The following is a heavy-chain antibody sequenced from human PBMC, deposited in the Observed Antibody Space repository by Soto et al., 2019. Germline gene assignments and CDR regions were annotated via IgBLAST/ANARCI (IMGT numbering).Heavy chain of an antibody. CDR1: GFTFSSYA. J-gene: IGHJ4*02. CDR3: ARDIYDFWSGYYY. V-gene: IGHV3-21*01. D-gene: IGHD3-3*01. Sequence: GGSLRLSCAASGFTFSSYAMSWVRQAPGKGLEWVSSISSSSSYIYYADSVKGRFTISRDNAKNSLYLQMNSLRAEDTALYYCARDIYDFWSGYYYWGQGALVTVSS. CDR2: ISSSSSYI.